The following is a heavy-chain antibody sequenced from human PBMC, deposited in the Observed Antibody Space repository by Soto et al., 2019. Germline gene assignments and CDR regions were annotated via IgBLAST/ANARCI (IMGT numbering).Heavy chain of an antibody. CDR3: ARKGNAFDI. CDR1: GYTFTRYD. Sequence: ASVKVCCTASGYTFTRYDINWVRHATGQGLEWMGWMNPNSGNTGYAQKFQGRVTMTRNTSISTAYMELSSLRSEDTAVYYCARKGNAFDIWGQGTMVTVTS. V-gene: IGHV1-8*01. J-gene: IGHJ3*02. CDR2: MNPNSGNT.